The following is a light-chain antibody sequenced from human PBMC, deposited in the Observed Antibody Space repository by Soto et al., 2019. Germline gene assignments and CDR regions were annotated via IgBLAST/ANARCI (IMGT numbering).Light chain of an antibody. CDR1: NSDLGNYKY. V-gene: IGLV2-14*01. Sequence: QSVLTQPASVSGSPGQSVTIPCTGTNSDLGNYKYVSWYQQYPGKPPQLLIYEVTNRPLGVSNRFSGSKSGNTASLTISGIQAEDEADYYCSSYTTTITVFGGGTKVTVL. CDR2: EVT. CDR3: SSYTTTITV. J-gene: IGLJ3*02.